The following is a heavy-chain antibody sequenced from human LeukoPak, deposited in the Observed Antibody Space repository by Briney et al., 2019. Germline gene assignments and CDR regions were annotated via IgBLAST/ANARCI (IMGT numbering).Heavy chain of an antibody. V-gene: IGHV3-30*03. J-gene: IGHJ6*03. D-gene: IGHD3-3*01. CDR1: GFTFSSYG. Sequence: GGSLRLSCAASGFTFSSYGMHWVRQAPGKGLEWVAVISYDGSNKYYADSVKGRFTISRDNSKNTLYLQMNSLRAEDTAVYYCASTTLASGYWPQYYYYYMDVWGKGTTVTVSS. CDR3: ASTTLASGYWPQYYYYYMDV. CDR2: ISYDGSNK.